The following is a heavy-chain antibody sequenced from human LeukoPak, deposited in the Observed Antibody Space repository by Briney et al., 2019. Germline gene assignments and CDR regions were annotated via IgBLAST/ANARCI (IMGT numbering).Heavy chain of an antibody. J-gene: IGHJ4*02. D-gene: IGHD6-13*01. Sequence: SQTRSLTCTVSGGSISSGSYYWSWIRQPARKGLEWIGRIYTSGSTNYNPSLKSRVTISVDTSKNQFSLKLSSVTAADTAVYYCVRARFYSSSWGMFDYWGQGTPVTVSS. CDR3: VRARFYSSSWGMFDY. CDR2: IYTSGST. CDR1: GGSISSGSYY. V-gene: IGHV4-61*02.